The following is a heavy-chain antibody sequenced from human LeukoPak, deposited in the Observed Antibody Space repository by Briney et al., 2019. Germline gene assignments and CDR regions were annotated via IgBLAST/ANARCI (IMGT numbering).Heavy chain of an antibody. CDR1: GGSISSGDYY. CDR2: IHYSGST. Sequence: SETPSLTCTVSGGSISSGDYYWSWIRQHPGKGLEWIGYIHYSGSTYYNPSLKSRVTISVDTSKNQFSLKLSSVTAADTAVYYCARRSPYGSGNFSSFFDYWGQGTLVTVSS. V-gene: IGHV4-31*03. CDR3: ARRSPYGSGNFSSFFDY. D-gene: IGHD3-10*01. J-gene: IGHJ4*02.